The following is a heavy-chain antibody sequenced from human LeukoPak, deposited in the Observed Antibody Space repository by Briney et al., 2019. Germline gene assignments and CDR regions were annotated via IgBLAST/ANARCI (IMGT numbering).Heavy chain of an antibody. CDR3: ARSPYYYDSNFDY. D-gene: IGHD3-22*01. Sequence: GRSLRLSCAASGFTFSSYAMHWVRQAPGKGLEWVAVISYDVSNKYHADSVKGRFTISRDNSKNTLYLQMNSLRAEDTAVYYCARSPYYYDSNFDYWGQGTLVTVSS. J-gene: IGHJ4*02. CDR1: GFTFSSYA. CDR2: ISYDVSNK. V-gene: IGHV3-30-3*01.